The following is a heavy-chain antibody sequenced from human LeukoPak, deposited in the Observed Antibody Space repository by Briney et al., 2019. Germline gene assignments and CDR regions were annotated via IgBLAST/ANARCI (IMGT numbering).Heavy chain of an antibody. V-gene: IGHV4-34*01. Sequence: MTSETLSLTCAVYGGSFSGYYWSWIRQPPGKGLEWIGEINHSGSTNYNPSLKSRVTISVDTSKNQFSLKLSSVTAADTAVYYCARPSYRSSTSCYLSAFDIWGQGTMVTVSS. J-gene: IGHJ3*02. D-gene: IGHD2-2*01. CDR3: ARPSYRSSTSCYLSAFDI. CDR1: GGSFSGYY. CDR2: INHSGST.